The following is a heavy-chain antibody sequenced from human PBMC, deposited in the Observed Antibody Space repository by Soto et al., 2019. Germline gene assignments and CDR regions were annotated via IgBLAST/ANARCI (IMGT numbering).Heavy chain of an antibody. CDR3: TSVQLERDSFEH. V-gene: IGHV3-72*01. D-gene: IGHD1-1*01. CDR2: TRNKAKSYTT. Sequence: PLRLSCTASLFTFSDHYMYWVLQTPGKGLELFGRTRNKAKSYTTEYAASVKGRFTISRDDSRNSLYLQMSSLKTEDTAVYYCTSVQLERDSFEHWGLGTLVTVSS. J-gene: IGHJ4*02. CDR1: LFTFSDHY.